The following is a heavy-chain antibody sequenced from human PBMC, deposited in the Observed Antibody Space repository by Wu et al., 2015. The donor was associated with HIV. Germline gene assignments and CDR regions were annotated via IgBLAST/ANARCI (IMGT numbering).Heavy chain of an antibody. Sequence: QLVQSGAEVKKPGSSVKVSCKASGGTFSYSAIAWVRQAPGQGLEWMGRIIPIFGKTNYAQKFQGRVTITADESSTTAYMELSSLRSEDTAVYYCARERYYDYRPEGYWGRGNAGHRLL. CDR1: GGTFSYSA. D-gene: IGHD3-16*01. V-gene: IGHV1-69*13. J-gene: IGHJ4*02. CDR3: ARERYYDYRPEGY. CDR2: IIPIFGKT.